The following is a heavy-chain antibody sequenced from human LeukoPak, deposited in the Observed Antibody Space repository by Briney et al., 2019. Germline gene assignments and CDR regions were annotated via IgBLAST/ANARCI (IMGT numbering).Heavy chain of an antibody. J-gene: IGHJ4*02. D-gene: IGHD6-13*01. V-gene: IGHV4-39*01. CDR2: IYYSGST. Sequence: SETLSLTCTVSGGSIRSSSYYWGWIRQPPGKGLEWIGSIYYSGSTYYNPSLKSRVTISVDTSRNQFSLKLSSVTAADTAVYYCARQCGSSCSSYDYWGQGTLVTVSS. CDR1: GGSIRSSSYY. CDR3: ARQCGSSCSSYDY.